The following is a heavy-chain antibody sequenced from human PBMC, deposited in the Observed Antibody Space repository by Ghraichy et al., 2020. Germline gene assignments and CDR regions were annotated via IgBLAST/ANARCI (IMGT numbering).Heavy chain of an antibody. CDR1: GGSISSSSYY. CDR2: IYYSGST. V-gene: IGHV4-39*01. Sequence: LSCTVSGGSISSSSYYWGWIRQPPGKGLEWIGSIYYSGSTYYNPSLKSRVTISVDTSKNQFSLKLSSVTAADTAVYYCARISSGWRNHYFDYWGQGTLVTVSS. J-gene: IGHJ4*02. D-gene: IGHD6-19*01. CDR3: ARISSGWRNHYFDY.